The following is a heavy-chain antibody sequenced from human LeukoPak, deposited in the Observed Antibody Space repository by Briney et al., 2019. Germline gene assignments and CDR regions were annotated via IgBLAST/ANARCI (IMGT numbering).Heavy chain of an antibody. CDR2: IIPILGIA. Sequence: ASVKVSCKASGGTFSSYAISWVRRAPGQGLEWMGRIIPILGIANYAQKFQGRVTITADKSTSTAYMELSSLRSEDTAVYYCAKDQQWLVYHETPYWGQGTLATVSS. V-gene: IGHV1-69*04. D-gene: IGHD6-19*01. CDR1: GGTFSSYA. CDR3: AKDQQWLVYHETPY. J-gene: IGHJ4*02.